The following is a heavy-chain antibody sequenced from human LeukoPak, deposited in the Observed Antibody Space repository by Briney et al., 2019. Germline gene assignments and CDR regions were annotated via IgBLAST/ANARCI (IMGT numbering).Heavy chain of an antibody. J-gene: IGHJ3*02. D-gene: IGHD3-10*02. CDR1: GFTFSSYS. Sequence: GGSLRLSCAAYGFTFSSYSMNWVRQAPGKGLEWVATMTRSSAIFYADSVKGRFTISRDNARNSVYLQMNSLRDDDTAVYSCARAQTMFWEFDGFDIWGRGTKVTLSS. CDR3: ARAQTMFWEFDGFDI. CDR2: MTRSSAI. V-gene: IGHV3-69-1*01.